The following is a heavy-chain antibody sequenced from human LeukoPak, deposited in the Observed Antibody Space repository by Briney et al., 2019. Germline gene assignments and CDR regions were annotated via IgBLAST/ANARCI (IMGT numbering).Heavy chain of an antibody. CDR3: ARIKGYSSLFDY. CDR1: GFTFSSYC. V-gene: IGHV3-7*01. J-gene: IGHJ4*02. CDR2: IKQDGSER. Sequence: GGSLRLSCAASGFTFSSYCMSWVRQAPGKGLDWVANIKQDGSERFYVDSVKGRFTISRDNAKNSLYLQMNSLRAEDTAVYYCARIKGYSSLFDYWGQGTLVTVSS. D-gene: IGHD2-15*01.